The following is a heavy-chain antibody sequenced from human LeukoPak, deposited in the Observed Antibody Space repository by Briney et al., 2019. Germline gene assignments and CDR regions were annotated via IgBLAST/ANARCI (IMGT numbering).Heavy chain of an antibody. J-gene: IGHJ4*02. Sequence: ASVTVSCKASGYTFTSYGISWVRQAPGQGLEWMGWISAYNGNTNYAQKLQGRVTMTTDTSTSTAYMELRSLRSDDTAVYYCAREVEGQWLADYWGQGTLVTASS. CDR1: GYTFTSYG. CDR2: ISAYNGNT. V-gene: IGHV1-18*01. D-gene: IGHD6-19*01. CDR3: AREVEGQWLADY.